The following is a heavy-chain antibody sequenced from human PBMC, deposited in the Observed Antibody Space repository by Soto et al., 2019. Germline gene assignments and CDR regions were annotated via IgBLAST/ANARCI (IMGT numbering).Heavy chain of an antibody. D-gene: IGHD7-27*01. CDR1: GFTFGSYW. Sequence: EVRLVESGGGLVQPGGSLRLSCAASGFTFGSYWMTWVRQDPVNGLVWVAHMNRDATIVVYGDYVKGRFTFSRDNAKNTVYLQMDSLTVEDTGVYYCARDNWGALDNWGQGTLVTVSS. CDR3: ARDNWGALDN. J-gene: IGHJ4*02. V-gene: IGHV3-74*01. CDR2: MNRDATIV.